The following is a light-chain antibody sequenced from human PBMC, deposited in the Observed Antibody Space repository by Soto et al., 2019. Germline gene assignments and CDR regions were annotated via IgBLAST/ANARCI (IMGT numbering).Light chain of an antibody. CDR1: QSISSY. V-gene: IGKV1-27*01. CDR2: AAS. J-gene: IGKJ4*01. CDR3: QKYNNAPLT. Sequence: DIQMTQSPSSLSASVGDRFTITCRASQSISSYLNWYQQKPGKAPKLLIYAASTLQSGVPSRFSGSGSGTDFTLTISSLQPEDVATYYCQKYNNAPLTFGGGTKVDIK.